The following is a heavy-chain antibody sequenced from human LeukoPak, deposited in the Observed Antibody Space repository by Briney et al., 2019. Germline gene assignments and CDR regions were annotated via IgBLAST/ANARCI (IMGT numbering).Heavy chain of an antibody. Sequence: ASVKVSCKASGYTFTGYYMHWVRQAPGQGLEWMGWISAYNGNTNYAQKLQGRVTMTTDTSTSTAYMELRSLRSDDTAVYYCARAQQYGSGSYWGQGTLVTVSS. CDR3: ARAQQYGSGSY. CDR1: GYTFTGYY. J-gene: IGHJ4*02. D-gene: IGHD3-10*01. V-gene: IGHV1-18*04. CDR2: ISAYNGNT.